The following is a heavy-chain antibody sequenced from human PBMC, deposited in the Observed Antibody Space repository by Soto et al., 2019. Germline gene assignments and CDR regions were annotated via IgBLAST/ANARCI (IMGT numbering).Heavy chain of an antibody. J-gene: IGHJ6*02. V-gene: IGHV4-59*01. Sequence: PSETLSLTCSVSGGSISGSYWSWIRQSPGKGLEWLGYVYYTGSTNYSPSLRSRVSISVDTSKNEFSLRLSSVTAADTAVYYCARDLLNCSSTSCYSYYYYYYGMDVWGQGXTVTVPS. D-gene: IGHD2-2*01. CDR2: VYYTGST. CDR3: ARDLLNCSSTSCYSYYYYYYGMDV. CDR1: GGSISGSY.